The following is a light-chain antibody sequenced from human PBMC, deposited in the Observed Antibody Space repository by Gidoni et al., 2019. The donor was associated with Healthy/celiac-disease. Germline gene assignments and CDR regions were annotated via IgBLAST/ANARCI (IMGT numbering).Light chain of an antibody. CDR3: QQYNNWPPVYT. Sequence: EIVMTQSPATLSVSPGERATLSCRASQSVSSNLAWYQQKPGQAPRLLIYGASTRATGIPARLSGSGSGTEFTLTISSLQSEDFAVYYCQQYNNWPPVYTFGQXTKLEIK. CDR2: GAS. V-gene: IGKV3-15*01. CDR1: QSVSSN. J-gene: IGKJ2*01.